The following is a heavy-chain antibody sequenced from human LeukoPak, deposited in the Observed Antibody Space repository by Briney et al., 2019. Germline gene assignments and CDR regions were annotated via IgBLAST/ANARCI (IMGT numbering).Heavy chain of an antibody. Sequence: VASVKVSCKASGGTFSSYAISWVRQAPGQGLERMGGIIPIFGTANYAQKFQGRVTITTDESTSTAYMELSSLRSEDTAVYYCARVKRGARYYYYYMDVWGKGTTVTVSS. V-gene: IGHV1-69*05. D-gene: IGHD3-10*01. CDR2: IIPIFGTA. CDR3: ARVKRGARYYYYYMDV. CDR1: GGTFSSYA. J-gene: IGHJ6*03.